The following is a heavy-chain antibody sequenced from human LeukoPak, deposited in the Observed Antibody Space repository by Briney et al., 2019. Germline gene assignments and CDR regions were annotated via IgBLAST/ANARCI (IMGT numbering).Heavy chain of an antibody. J-gene: IGHJ4*02. CDR1: GGSFSGYY. CDR3: ARGSTPPRYSSSPTGFDYWAKRSASRYGSSPTGFDY. Sequence: PSETLSLSRAVYGGSFSGYYWSWIRQPPGKGLEWIGEINHSGSTNYNPSLKSRVTISVDTSKNQFSLKLSSVTAADTAVYYCARGSTPPRYSSSPTGFDYWAKRSASRYGSSPTGFDYWGQGALVTVSS. D-gene: IGHD6-13*01. CDR2: INHSGST. V-gene: IGHV4-34*01.